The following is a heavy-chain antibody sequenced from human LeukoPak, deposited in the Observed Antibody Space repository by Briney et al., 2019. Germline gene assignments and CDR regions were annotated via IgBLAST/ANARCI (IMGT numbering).Heavy chain of an antibody. CDR3: ARVKVVVVVAATYARGYYFDY. D-gene: IGHD2-15*01. Sequence: SQTLSLTCTVSGGSISSGGYYWSWIRQHPGKGLEWIGYIYYSGSTYYNPSLKSRVTISVGTSKNQFSLKLSSVTAADTAVYYCARVKVVVVVAATYARGYYFDYWGQGTLVTVSS. CDR1: GGSISSGGYY. V-gene: IGHV4-31*03. J-gene: IGHJ4*02. CDR2: IYYSGST.